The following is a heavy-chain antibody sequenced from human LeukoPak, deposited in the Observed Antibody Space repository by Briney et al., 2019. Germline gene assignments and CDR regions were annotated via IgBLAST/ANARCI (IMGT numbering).Heavy chain of an antibody. Sequence: GGSLRLSCAASGFTFSSYAMSWVRQAPGKGLEWVSAISGSGGSTYYADSVKGRFTISRDNSKNTLYLQMNSLRAENTAVDYSAKKSQKGHCSGGSCYFDYWGQGNLVTVSS. V-gene: IGHV3-23*01. CDR2: ISGSGGST. CDR3: AKKSQKGHCSGGSCYFDY. J-gene: IGHJ4*02. CDR1: GFTFSSYA. D-gene: IGHD2-15*01.